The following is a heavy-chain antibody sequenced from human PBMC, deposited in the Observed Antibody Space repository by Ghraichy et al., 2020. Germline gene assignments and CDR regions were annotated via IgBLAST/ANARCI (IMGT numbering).Heavy chain of an antibody. CDR1: GFTFSSYA. D-gene: IGHD3-22*01. V-gene: IGHV3-30-3*01. CDR2: ISYDGSNK. Sequence: GESLNISCAASGFTFSSYAMHWVRQAPGKGLEWVAVISYDGSNKYYADSVKGRFTISRDNSKNTLYLQMNSLRAEDTAVYYCARDLQDYDSSGYYYFPSGYWGQGTLVTVSS. J-gene: IGHJ4*02. CDR3: ARDLQDYDSSGYYYFPSGY.